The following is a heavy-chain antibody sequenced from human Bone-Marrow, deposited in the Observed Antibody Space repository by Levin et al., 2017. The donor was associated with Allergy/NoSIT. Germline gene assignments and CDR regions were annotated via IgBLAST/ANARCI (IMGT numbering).Heavy chain of an antibody. J-gene: IGHJ4*02. V-gene: IGHV3-23*01. Sequence: PGGSLRLSCAASGFTFRNYAMTWVRQAPGKGLEWVSGLSGGGGYTYYADSVKGRFTISRDNSKNTLYLQMSSLRVEDTAVYYCAKGARSNNDHFDYWGQGTLVTVSS. CDR1: GFTFRNYA. CDR3: AKGARSNNDHFDY. D-gene: IGHD1-1*01. CDR2: LSGGGGYT.